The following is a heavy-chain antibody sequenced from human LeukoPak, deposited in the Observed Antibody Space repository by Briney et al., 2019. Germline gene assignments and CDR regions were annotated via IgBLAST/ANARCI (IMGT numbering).Heavy chain of an antibody. CDR2: ISSSSSYI. V-gene: IGHV3-21*01. D-gene: IGHD4-17*01. J-gene: IGHJ3*02. CDR3: ASPYTDYADAFDI. CDR1: GFTFSSYT. Sequence: GGSLRLSCAASGFTFSSYTMNWVRQAPGKGLEWVSSISSSSSYIYYADSVKGRFSISRDNAKKSLYLQMNILRAEDTAVYYCASPYTDYADAFDIWGQGTMVTVSS.